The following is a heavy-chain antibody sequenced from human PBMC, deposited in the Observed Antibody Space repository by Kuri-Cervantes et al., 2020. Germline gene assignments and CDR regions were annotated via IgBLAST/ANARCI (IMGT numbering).Heavy chain of an antibody. CDR3: TTDDIPRLLWFRELFWDAFDI. D-gene: IGHD3-10*01. CDR2: ISGSGGST. V-gene: IGHV3-23*01. CDR1: GFTFSSYA. Sequence: GESLKISCAASGFTFSSYAMSWVRQAPGKGLEWVSAISGSGGSTYYADSVKGRFTISRDNSKNTLYLQMNSLRAEDTAVYYCTTDDIPRLLWFRELFWDAFDIWGQGTMVTVSS. J-gene: IGHJ3*02.